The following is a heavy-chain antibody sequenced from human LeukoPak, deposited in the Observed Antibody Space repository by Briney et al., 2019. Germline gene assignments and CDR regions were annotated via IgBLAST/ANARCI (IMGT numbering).Heavy chain of an antibody. CDR1: GFTFSSYA. V-gene: IGHV3-23*01. J-gene: IGHJ4*02. CDR2: ISGSGGST. CDR3: AKDTPKYSGYDFRYFDY. Sequence: GGSLRLSCAASGFTFSSYAMSWVRQAPGKGLGWVSAISGSGGSTYYADSVKGRFTISRDNSKNTLYLQMNSLRAEDTAVYYCAKDTPKYSGYDFRYFDYWGQGTLVTVSS. D-gene: IGHD5-12*01.